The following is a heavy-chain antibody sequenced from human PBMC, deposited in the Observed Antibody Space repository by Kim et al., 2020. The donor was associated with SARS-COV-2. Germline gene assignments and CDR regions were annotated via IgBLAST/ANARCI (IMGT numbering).Heavy chain of an antibody. Sequence: GGSLRLSCAASGFTFSSYWMLWVRQVPGKGLEWVSRVNTDGSTTNYADSVKGRFTVSRDNANNMLYVEMNSLRAEDTAVYYCARDFRYYGSGPPQGGVDVWGPGTTVSVSS. D-gene: IGHD3-10*01. J-gene: IGHJ6*02. CDR1: GFTFSSYW. CDR2: VNTDGSTT. V-gene: IGHV3-74*01. CDR3: ARDFRYYGSGPPQGGVDV.